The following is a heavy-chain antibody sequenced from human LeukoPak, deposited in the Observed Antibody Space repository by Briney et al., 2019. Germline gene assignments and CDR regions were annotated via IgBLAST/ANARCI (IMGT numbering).Heavy chain of an antibody. Sequence: GWSLRLSCAASGFTFNSYSMNWVRQAPGKGLEWVSFISSSSTYIYYADSMKGRFTISRDNAKNSLYLQMNSLRVEDTAVYYCARDQYYDSSGYSNYYYGMDVWGQGTTVTVSS. D-gene: IGHD3-22*01. J-gene: IGHJ6*02. CDR3: ARDQYYDSSGYSNYYYGMDV. CDR2: ISSSSTYI. CDR1: GFTFNSYS. V-gene: IGHV3-21*01.